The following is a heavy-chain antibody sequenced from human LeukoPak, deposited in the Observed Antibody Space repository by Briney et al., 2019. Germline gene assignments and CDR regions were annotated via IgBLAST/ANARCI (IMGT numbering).Heavy chain of an antibody. D-gene: IGHD3-3*02. J-gene: IGHJ3*02. Sequence: SQTLSLTCTVSGGSISSGGYYWGWIRQPPGKGLEWIGSIYYSGSTYYNPSLKSRVTISVDTSKNQFSLKLSSVTAADTAVYYCARHNLAHGAFDIWGQGTMVTASS. CDR1: GGSISSGGYY. V-gene: IGHV4-39*01. CDR2: IYYSGST. CDR3: ARHNLAHGAFDI.